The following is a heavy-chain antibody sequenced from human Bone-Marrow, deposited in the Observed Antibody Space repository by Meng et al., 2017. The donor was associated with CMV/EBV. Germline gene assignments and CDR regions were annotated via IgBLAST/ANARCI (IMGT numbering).Heavy chain of an antibody. D-gene: IGHD2-15*01. J-gene: IGHJ5*02. Sequence: SGRTFSTYAISWVRPAPGQGLEWLGGLIPILHNPNYAQRFQSRVTVTANKSTTTVYMDLSSLRSEDTAVYYCARPVGGVAATPDWFDPWGQGTLVTVSS. V-gene: IGHV1-69*10. CDR2: LIPILHNP. CDR3: ARPVGGVAATPDWFDP. CDR1: GRTFSTYA.